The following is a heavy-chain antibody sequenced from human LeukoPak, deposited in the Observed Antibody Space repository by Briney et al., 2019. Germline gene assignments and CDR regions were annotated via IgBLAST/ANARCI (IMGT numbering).Heavy chain of an antibody. CDR1: GFTFSSYG. CDR2: ISGSGDIT. J-gene: IGHJ3*02. CDR3: ARDKNDQGAFDI. D-gene: IGHD1-1*01. Sequence: PGGSLRLSCAASGFTFSSYGMSWVRQAPGKGLEWVSAISGSGDITYYAYSVKCRFTISRDNSKNTLYLQMGSLRAEDMAVYYCARDKNDQGAFDIWGQGTMVTVSS. V-gene: IGHV3-23*01.